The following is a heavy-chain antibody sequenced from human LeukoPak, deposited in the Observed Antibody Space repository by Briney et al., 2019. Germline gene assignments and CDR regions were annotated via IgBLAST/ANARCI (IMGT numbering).Heavy chain of an antibody. CDR1: GGSISSGGYS. J-gene: IGHJ6*02. D-gene: IGHD4-23*01. CDR2: IYHSGST. CDR3: ARGAYGGNSYYYYGMDV. V-gene: IGHV4-30-2*01. Sequence: PSETLSLTCAVSGGSISSGGYSWSWIRQPPGKGLEWIGYIYHSGSTYYNPSLKSRVTTSVDRSKNQFSLKLSSVTAADTAVYYCARGAYGGNSYYYYGMDVWGQGTTVTVSS.